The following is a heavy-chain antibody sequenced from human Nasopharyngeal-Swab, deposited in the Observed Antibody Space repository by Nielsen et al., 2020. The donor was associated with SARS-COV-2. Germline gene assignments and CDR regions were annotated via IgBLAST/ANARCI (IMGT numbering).Heavy chain of an antibody. CDR3: ARNYYGDYPGVI. J-gene: IGHJ3*02. CDR2: ISYDGSNK. CDR1: GFTFSSYG. D-gene: IGHD4-17*01. Sequence: GESLKISCAASGFTFSSYGMHWVRQAPGKGLEWVAVISYDGSNKYYADSVKGRFTISRDNSKNTLYLQMNSLRAEDTAVYYCARNYYGDYPGVIWGQGTMVTVSS. V-gene: IGHV3-30*03.